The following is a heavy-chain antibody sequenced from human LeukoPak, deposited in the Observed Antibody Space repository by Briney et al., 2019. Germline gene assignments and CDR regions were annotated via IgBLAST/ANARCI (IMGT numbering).Heavy chain of an antibody. Sequence: GGSLRLSCSASEFSFSRYAMHSVRQGPGKGLEHVSTISSNGASTYYADSAKGRFTISRDNSKNTLYLQLSSLSAEDTAVYYCVKGGYYDSSGFPEYFQDWGQGTLVSASS. D-gene: IGHD3-22*01. J-gene: IGHJ1*01. CDR2: ISSNGAST. CDR3: VKGGYYDSSGFPEYFQD. CDR1: EFSFSRYA. V-gene: IGHV3-64D*09.